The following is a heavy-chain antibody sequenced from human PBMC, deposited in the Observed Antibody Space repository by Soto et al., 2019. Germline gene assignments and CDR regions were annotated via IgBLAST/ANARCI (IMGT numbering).Heavy chain of an antibody. CDR3: ARGEVVAPAAIGAPMDV. CDR1: EFTFSSYS. J-gene: IGHJ6*02. Sequence: EVQLVESGGGLVKPGGSLRLSCAASEFTFSSYSMNWVRQAPGKGLEWLSSISSSSSYIYYADSVKGRFTISRDNAKNSLYLQMNSLRAEDTAVYYCARGEVVAPAAIGAPMDVWGQGTRVTVSS. V-gene: IGHV3-21*01. D-gene: IGHD2-2*01. CDR2: ISSSSSYI.